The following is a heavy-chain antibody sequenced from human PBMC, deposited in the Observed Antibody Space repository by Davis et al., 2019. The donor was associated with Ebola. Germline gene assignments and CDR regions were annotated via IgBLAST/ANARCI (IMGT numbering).Heavy chain of an antibody. J-gene: IGHJ4*02. CDR2: INHSGST. CDR3: ARGRITHADY. V-gene: IGHV4-34*01. CDR1: GGSISSYY. Sequence: PSETLSLTCTVSGGSISSYYWSWIRQPPGKGLEWLGEINHSGSTNYNPSLKSRVTISVDTSKNQFSLKLSSVTAADTAVYYCARGRITHADYWGQGTLVTVSS.